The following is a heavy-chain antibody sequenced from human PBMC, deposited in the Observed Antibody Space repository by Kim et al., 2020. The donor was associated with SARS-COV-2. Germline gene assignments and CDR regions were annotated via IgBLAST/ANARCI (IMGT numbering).Heavy chain of an antibody. CDR2: ISRSGVTE. CDR1: GFTFTRYE. J-gene: IGHJ4*02. Sequence: GGSLRLSCAASGFTFTRYEMIWVRQAPGKGLEWVSYISRSGVTEYYADSVKGRFTISRDNAKMSLNLQMHSLRVEDTAVYYCATQTSGSDYWGQGTLVTV. D-gene: IGHD6-19*01. CDR3: ATQTSGSDY. V-gene: IGHV3-48*03.